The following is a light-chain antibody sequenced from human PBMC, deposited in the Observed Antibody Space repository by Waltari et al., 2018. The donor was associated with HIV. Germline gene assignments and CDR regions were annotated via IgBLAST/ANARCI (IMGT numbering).Light chain of an antibody. V-gene: IGLV2-8*01. Sequence: QSALTQPPSASGSPGQSVTLSCTGTNSDIGTYDYVPWYQQPPGKAPTLVISEVTKRPSGVSDRFSGSKSGNTAFLTVSGLQAEDEADYYCSSFANRDGFYVLFGGGTRLTVL. CDR2: EVT. CDR1: NSDIGTYDY. CDR3: SSFANRDGFYVL. J-gene: IGLJ2*01.